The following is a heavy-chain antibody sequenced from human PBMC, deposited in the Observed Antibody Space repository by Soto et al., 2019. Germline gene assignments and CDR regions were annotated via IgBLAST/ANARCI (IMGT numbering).Heavy chain of an antibody. CDR2: ISYRGST. CDR3: AGTENYWYFHL. CDR1: GGSINSNNYY. D-gene: IGHD1-1*01. Sequence: SETLSLTCTVSGGSINSNNYYWSWIRQDPGKGLEWIGYISYRGSTYYNPSLKSRITISIDTSKNQLFLKLTSVTAAGTAVYYCAGTENYWYFHLWGRGTLVTVSS. J-gene: IGHJ2*01. V-gene: IGHV4-31*03.